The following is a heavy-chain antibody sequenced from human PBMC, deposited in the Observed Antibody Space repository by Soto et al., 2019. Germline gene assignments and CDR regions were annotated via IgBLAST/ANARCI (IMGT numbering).Heavy chain of an antibody. CDR1: RYTFTNYA. V-gene: IGHV1-3*01. CDR3: ARGRGENYYGSGSHSNSPHFDY. Sequence: ASVKVSCKASRYTFTNYAVHWVRQAPGQRLEWMGWINAANGDTIYSRKFQGRVTITRDTSATTAYMDLSSLRSEDTAVYYCARGRGENYYGSGSHSNSPHFDYWGQGTLVTVSS. CDR2: INAANGDT. J-gene: IGHJ4*02. D-gene: IGHD3-10*01.